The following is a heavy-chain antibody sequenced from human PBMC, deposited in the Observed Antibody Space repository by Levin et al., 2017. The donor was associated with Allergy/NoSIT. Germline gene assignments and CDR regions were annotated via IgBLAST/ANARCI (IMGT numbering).Heavy chain of an antibody. J-gene: IGHJ3*01. CDR3: AKRGYCSGNTCQSHDAIDV. V-gene: IGHV3-30*18. CDR1: GFQFSLYG. Sequence: SCAASGFQFSLYGMHWVRQAPGKGLEWVALIVFDGNDQYYADSVKGRFTISRDNSKNTLYPQMSSLRENDTAIYYCAKRGYCSGNTCQSHDAIDVWGQGTLVMVSS. CDR2: IVFDGNDQ. D-gene: IGHD2-15*01.